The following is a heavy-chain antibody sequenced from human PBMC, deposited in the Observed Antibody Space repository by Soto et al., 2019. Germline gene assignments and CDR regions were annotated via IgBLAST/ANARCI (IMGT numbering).Heavy chain of an antibody. CDR1: GGSFSGYS. V-gene: IGHV4-34*01. J-gene: IGHJ4*02. CDR3: ARGPFYYYGSGSYYNVRFDD. CDR2: VNHSGST. Sequence: PSETLSLTCAVYGGSFSGYSWNWIRQPPGKGLEWIGEVNHSGSTNYNPSLKSRVTISVDTSKNQFSLKQNSVTAADTAVYYCARGPFYYYGSGSYYNVRFDDWGQGALVT. D-gene: IGHD3-10*01.